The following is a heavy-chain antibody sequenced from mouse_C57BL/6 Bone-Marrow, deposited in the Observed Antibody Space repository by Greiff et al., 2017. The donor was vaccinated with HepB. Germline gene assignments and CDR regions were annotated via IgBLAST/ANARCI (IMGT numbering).Heavy chain of an antibody. CDR2: ISNLAYSI. Sequence: DVMLVESGGGLVQPGGSLKLSCAASGFTFSDYGMAWVRQAPRKGPEWVAFISNLAYSIYYADTVTGRFTISRENAKNTLYLEMSSLRSEDTAMYYCARHFYGSSYQYFDVWGTGTTVTVSS. V-gene: IGHV5-15*01. CDR1: GFTFSDYG. CDR3: ARHFYGSSYQYFDV. J-gene: IGHJ1*03. D-gene: IGHD1-1*01.